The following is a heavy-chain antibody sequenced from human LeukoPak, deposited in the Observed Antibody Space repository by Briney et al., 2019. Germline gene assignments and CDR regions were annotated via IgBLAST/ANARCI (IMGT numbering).Heavy chain of an antibody. CDR3: ARQTGSGLFILP. J-gene: IGHJ4*02. D-gene: IGHD3/OR15-3a*01. Sequence: SETLSLTCTVSGGSISSSSSYWGWIRQPPGKGLEWIGSIYYSGSTYYNPSLKGRVTISVDTSKNQFSPKLSSVTAADTAVYYCARQTGSGLFILPGGQGTLVTVSS. V-gene: IGHV4-39*01. CDR1: GGSISSSSSY. CDR2: IYYSGST.